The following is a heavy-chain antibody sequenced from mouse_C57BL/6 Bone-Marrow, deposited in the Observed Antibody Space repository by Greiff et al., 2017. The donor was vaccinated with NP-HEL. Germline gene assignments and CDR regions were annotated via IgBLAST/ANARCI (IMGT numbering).Heavy chain of an antibody. V-gene: IGHV6-6*01. Sequence: EVQLVESGGGLVQPGGSMKLSCAASGFTFSDAWMDWVRQSPEQGLEWVAEIRNKANNHATYYAESVNGRFTISRDDSKSSVYLQMNSLGAEDTGIYYYTRYGSSWRYFDVWGTGTTVTVSS. CDR2: IRNKANNHAT. J-gene: IGHJ1*03. D-gene: IGHD1-1*01. CDR3: TRYGSSWRYFDV. CDR1: GFTFSDAW.